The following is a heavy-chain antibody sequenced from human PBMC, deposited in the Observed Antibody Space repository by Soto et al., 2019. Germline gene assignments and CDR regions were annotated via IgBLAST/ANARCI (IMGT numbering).Heavy chain of an antibody. J-gene: IGHJ3*02. D-gene: IGHD6-19*01. CDR3: ATLSGWYGVSAFDI. CDR2: FDPEDGET. V-gene: IGHV1-24*01. Sequence: VASVKVSCKVSGYTLTELSMHWVRQAPGKGLEWMGGFDPEDGETIYAQKFQGRVTTTEDTSTDTAYMELSSLRSEDTAVYYCATLSGWYGVSAFDIWGQGTMVTVSS. CDR1: GYTLTELS.